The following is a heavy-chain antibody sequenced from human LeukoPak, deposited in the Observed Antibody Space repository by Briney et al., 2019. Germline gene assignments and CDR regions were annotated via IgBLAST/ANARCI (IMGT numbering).Heavy chain of an antibody. J-gene: IGHJ4*02. D-gene: IGHD6-19*01. V-gene: IGHV4-39*01. CDR2: IYYSGST. Sequence: SETLSFTCTVSGGSISSGSYYWGWIRQPPGKGLEWIGSIYYSGSTYYNPSLKSRVIISVDTSKNQFSLKLSSVTAADTAVYYCATPKQWLVGGFDNWGQGTLVTVSS. CDR1: GGSISSGSYY. CDR3: ATPKQWLVGGFDN.